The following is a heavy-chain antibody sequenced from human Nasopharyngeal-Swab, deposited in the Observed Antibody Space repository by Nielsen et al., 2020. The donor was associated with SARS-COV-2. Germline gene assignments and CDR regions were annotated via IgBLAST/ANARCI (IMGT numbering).Heavy chain of an antibody. D-gene: IGHD6-13*01. Sequence: GGSLRLSCAASGFTFSSYWMSWVRQAPGKGLEWVANIKQDGSEKYYVDPVKGRFTISRDNAKNSLYLQMNSLRAEDTAVYYCARDSFSRVGAAGSSHYYYYGMDVWGQGTTVTVSS. CDR3: ARDSFSRVGAAGSSHYYYYGMDV. CDR1: GFTFSSYW. V-gene: IGHV3-7*01. CDR2: IKQDGSEK. J-gene: IGHJ6*02.